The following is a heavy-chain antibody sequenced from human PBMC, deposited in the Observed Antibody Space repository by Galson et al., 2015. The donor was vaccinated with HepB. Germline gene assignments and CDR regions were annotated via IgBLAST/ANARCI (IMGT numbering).Heavy chain of an antibody. CDR3: ARDPSYYILTGYQFYFDY. CDR1: GFTFSSYG. D-gene: IGHD3-9*01. Sequence: SLRLSCAASGFTFSSYGMHWVRHAPGKGLEWVAVIWYDGSNKYYAASVKGRFTISRDNSKNTLYLQLNSLRAEDTAVYYCARDPSYYILTGYQFYFDYWGQGTLVTVSS. CDR2: IWYDGSNK. V-gene: IGHV3-33*01. J-gene: IGHJ4*02.